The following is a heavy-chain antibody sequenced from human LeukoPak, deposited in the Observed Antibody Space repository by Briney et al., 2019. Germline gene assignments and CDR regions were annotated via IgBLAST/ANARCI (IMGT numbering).Heavy chain of an antibody. V-gene: IGHV3-7*03. CDR2: INHNGNVN. J-gene: IGHJ6*02. CDR3: ARGGGLDV. Sequence: GGSLRLSCEASGFTFSSYWMNWARQAPGKGLEWVASINHNGNVNYYVDSVKGRFTISRDNAKDSLYLQMSNLRAEDTAVYFCARGGGLDVWGQGATVTVSS. CDR1: GFTFSSYW. D-gene: IGHD3-16*01.